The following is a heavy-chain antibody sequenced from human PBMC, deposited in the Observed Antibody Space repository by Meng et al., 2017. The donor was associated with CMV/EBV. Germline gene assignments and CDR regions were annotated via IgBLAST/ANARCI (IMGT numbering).Heavy chain of an antibody. V-gene: IGHV4-38-2*02. D-gene: IGHD1-26*01. CDR3: ARVTPSIVGATSFDY. Sequence: SETLSLTCTVSGYSISSGYYWGWIRQPPGKGLEWIGSIYHSGSTYHNPSLKSRVTISVDTSKNQFSLNLTSVTAADTAVYYCARVTPSIVGATSFDYWGQGTLVTVSS. J-gene: IGHJ4*02. CDR2: IYHSGST. CDR1: GYSISSGYY.